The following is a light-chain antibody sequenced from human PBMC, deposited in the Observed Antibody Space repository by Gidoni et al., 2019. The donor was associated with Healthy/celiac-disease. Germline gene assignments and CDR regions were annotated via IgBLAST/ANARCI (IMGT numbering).Light chain of an antibody. CDR3: QQYGSSPPIT. CDR1: QSVSSSY. Sequence: EIVLTQSPGTLSLSPGERATLSCRASQSVSSSYLAWYQQKPGQAPRLHLYGASSRATGIPDRFSGSWSGTDFTLPISRPPEDFAVYYCQQYGSSPPITFGQGTRLEIK. J-gene: IGKJ5*01. V-gene: IGKV3-20*01. CDR2: GAS.